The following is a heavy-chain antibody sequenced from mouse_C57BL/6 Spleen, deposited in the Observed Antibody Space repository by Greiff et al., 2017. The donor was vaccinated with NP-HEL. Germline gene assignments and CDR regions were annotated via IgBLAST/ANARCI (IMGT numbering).Heavy chain of an antibody. J-gene: IGHJ3*01. CDR1: GFTFSDYG. CDR3: ARNYGSSSAWFAY. D-gene: IGHD1-1*01. Sequence: EVQLVESGGGLVKPGGSLKLSCAASGFTFSDYGMHWVRQAPEKGLEWVAYISSGSSTIYYADTVKGRFTISRDNAKNTLFLQRTSLRSEDTAMYYCARNYGSSSAWFAYWGQGTLVTVSA. CDR2: ISSGSSTI. V-gene: IGHV5-17*01.